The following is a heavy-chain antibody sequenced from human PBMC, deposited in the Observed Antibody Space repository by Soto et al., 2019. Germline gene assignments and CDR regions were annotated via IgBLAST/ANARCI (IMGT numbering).Heavy chain of an antibody. V-gene: IGHV3-7*05. Sequence: EVQLVESGGGLVQPGESLRLYCAASGFTFSDYWMTWVRQAPGKGLEWVAKIKKDESKKSYLDSVRGRVTITRDNARNSPYLQMDSLRAEDTALYYCARDVAPGSGRYYLDAFDMWGQGTMVTVSS. CDR1: GFTFSDYW. CDR3: ARDVAPGSGRYYLDAFDM. D-gene: IGHD3-22*01. J-gene: IGHJ3*02. CDR2: IKKDESKK.